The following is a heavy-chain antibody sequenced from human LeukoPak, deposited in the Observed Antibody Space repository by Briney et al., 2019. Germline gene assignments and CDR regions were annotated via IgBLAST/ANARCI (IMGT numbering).Heavy chain of an antibody. Sequence: SETLSLTCTVSGGSISSGDYYWSWIRQPPGKGLEWIGYIYYSGSTYYNPSLKSRVTISVDTSKNQFSLKLGSVTAADTAVYYCARDSFSSYCSSTSCSSFDYWGQGTLVTVSS. CDR2: IYYSGST. J-gene: IGHJ4*02. CDR3: ARDSFSSYCSSTSCSSFDY. CDR1: GGSISSGDYY. D-gene: IGHD2-2*01. V-gene: IGHV4-30-4*08.